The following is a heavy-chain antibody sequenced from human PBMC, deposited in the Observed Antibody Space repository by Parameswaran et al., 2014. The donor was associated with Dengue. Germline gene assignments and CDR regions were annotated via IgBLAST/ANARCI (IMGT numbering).Heavy chain of an antibody. J-gene: IGHJ6*02. CDR3: TTSTWGYYYAMDV. D-gene: IGHD6-13*01. Sequence: WVRQAPGQGLEWMGWINPNSGGTNYAQKFQGWVTMTRDTSISTAYMNLSRLKSDDTAVYYCTTSTWGYYYAMDVWGQGTTVTVSS. V-gene: IGHV1-2*04. CDR2: INPNSGGT.